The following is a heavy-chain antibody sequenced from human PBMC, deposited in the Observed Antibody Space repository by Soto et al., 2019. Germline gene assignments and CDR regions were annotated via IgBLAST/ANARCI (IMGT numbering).Heavy chain of an antibody. V-gene: IGHV4-4*02. Sequence: QVQLQESGPGLVKPSGTLSLTCAVSGVSISSHDWWTWVRQPPGKGLEWIGESHQSGNTNYNSSLGSRVTISVDKSKNQFSLTLSSVTVADTAVYYCATRDTSRFYWGQGTLVTVSS. CDR2: SHQSGNT. J-gene: IGHJ4*02. D-gene: IGHD6-13*01. CDR1: GVSISSHDW. CDR3: ATRDTSRFY.